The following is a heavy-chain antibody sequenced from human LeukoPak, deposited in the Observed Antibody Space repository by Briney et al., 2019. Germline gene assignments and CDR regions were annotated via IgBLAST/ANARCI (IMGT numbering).Heavy chain of an antibody. D-gene: IGHD4-17*01. V-gene: IGHV3-30*18. Sequence: PGGSLRLSCIASRFTFSNYGMHWVRQAPGKGLEWVAVISYDGSNKYYADSVKGRFTISRDNSKNTLYLQMNSLSAEDTAVYYCAKLYGDFDYWGQGTLVTVSS. J-gene: IGHJ4*02. CDR3: AKLYGDFDY. CDR1: RFTFSNYG. CDR2: ISYDGSNK.